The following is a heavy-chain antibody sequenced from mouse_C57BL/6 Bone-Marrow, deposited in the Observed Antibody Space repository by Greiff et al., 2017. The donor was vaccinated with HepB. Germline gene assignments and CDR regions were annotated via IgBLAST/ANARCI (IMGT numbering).Heavy chain of an antibody. V-gene: IGHV1-81*01. CDR2: IYPRSGNT. D-gene: IGHD1-1*01. J-gene: IGHJ1*03. Sequence: VQLQQSGAELARPGASVKLSCKASGYTFTSYGISWVKQRTGQGLEWIGEIYPRSGNTYYNEKFKGKATLTADKSSSTAYMELRNLTSEDSAVYFCARVTTVVATSNFDVWGTGTTVTVSS. CDR1: GYTFTSYG. CDR3: ARVTTVVATSNFDV.